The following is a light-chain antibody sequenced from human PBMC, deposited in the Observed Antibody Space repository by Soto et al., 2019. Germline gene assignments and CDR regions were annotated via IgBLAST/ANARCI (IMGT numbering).Light chain of an antibody. V-gene: IGKV3-20*01. CDR2: GAS. Sequence: EIVLTQSPGTLSLSPGERATVSCRASQSVSSRYLAWYQQKPGQAPRLLISGASSRATGIPDRFSGSGSGTDFTLTINRLEPEDFEVYYCQQYGGSPPLTFVGGTRVEIK. CDR3: QQYGGSPPLT. J-gene: IGKJ4*01. CDR1: QSVSSRY.